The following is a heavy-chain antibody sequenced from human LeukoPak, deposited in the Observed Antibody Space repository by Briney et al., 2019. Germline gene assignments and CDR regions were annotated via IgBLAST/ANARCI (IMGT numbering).Heavy chain of an antibody. D-gene: IGHD6-13*01. CDR3: ARATYSSPTSPFDY. CDR2: TYYRSKWYN. V-gene: IGHV6-1*01. CDR1: GDSVSSNSAA. J-gene: IGHJ4*02. Sequence: SQTLSLTCAISGDSVSSNSAAWNWIRQSPSRGLEWLGRTYYRSKWYNDYAVSVKGRITINPDTSKNQFSLQLNSVTPEDTAVYYCARATYSSPTSPFDYWGQGTLVTVSS.